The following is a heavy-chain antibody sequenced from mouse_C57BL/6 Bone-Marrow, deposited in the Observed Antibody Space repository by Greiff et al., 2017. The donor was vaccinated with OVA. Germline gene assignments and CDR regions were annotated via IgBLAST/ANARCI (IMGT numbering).Heavy chain of an antibody. V-gene: IGHV1-53*01. D-gene: IGHD3-3*01. Sequence: QVQLQQPGPELVKSGASVKLSCKASGYTFTSYWMHWVKQRPGQGLEWIGDINPSTGATNYNEKFKSKATLTVDISYSTAYMHLSSLTSGVSAVYYCARVLGDYWGQGATLTVSS. CDR3: ARVLGDY. J-gene: IGHJ2*01. CDR1: GYTFTSYW. CDR2: INPSTGAT.